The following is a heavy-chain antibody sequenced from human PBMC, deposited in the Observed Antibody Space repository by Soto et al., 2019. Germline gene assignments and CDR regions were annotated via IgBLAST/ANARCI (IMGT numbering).Heavy chain of an antibody. D-gene: IGHD5-12*01. V-gene: IGHV5-51*01. CDR3: ARIHRLGSVPMDV. CDR2: IYPGDSDT. Sequence: PGESLKISCKGSGYSFTSYWIGWVRQMPGKGLEWMGIIYPGDSDTRYSPSFQGQVTISADKSISTAYPQWSSLKASDTAMYYCARIHRLGSVPMDVWGKGTTVTVSS. J-gene: IGHJ6*03. CDR1: GYSFTSYW.